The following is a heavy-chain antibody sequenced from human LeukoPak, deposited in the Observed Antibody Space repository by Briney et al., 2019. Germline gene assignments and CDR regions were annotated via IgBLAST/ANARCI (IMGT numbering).Heavy chain of an antibody. J-gene: IGHJ4*02. V-gene: IGHV1-2*02. CDR2: INPNSGGT. D-gene: IGHD2-2*01. CDR1: GYTFTGYY. CDR3: ARVVEGYCSSTSCYAAKYYFDY. Sequence: ASVKVSCKASGYTFTGYYMHWVRQAPGQGLEWMGWINPNSGGTNYAQKFQGRVTMTRDTSISTAYMELSRLRSDDTAVYYCARVVEGYCSSTSCYAAKYYFDYWGQGTLVTVSS.